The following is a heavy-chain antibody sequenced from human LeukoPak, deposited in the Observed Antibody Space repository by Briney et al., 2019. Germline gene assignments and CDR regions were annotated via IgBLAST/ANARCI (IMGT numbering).Heavy chain of an antibody. V-gene: IGHV3-21*01. D-gene: IGHD1-26*01. CDR1: GFTFSRYT. Sequence: SGGSLRLSCAASGFTFSRYTMGWVRQAPGKGLEWVSSITSSSAYIHYADSMKGRFTISRDDAKNSLHLQMNSLRAEDTAVYYCARDRWEPGNWFDCWGQGILVTVSS. J-gene: IGHJ5*01. CDR3: ARDRWEPGNWFDC. CDR2: ITSSSAYI.